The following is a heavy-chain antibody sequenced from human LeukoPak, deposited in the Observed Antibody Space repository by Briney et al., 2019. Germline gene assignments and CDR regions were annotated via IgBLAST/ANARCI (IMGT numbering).Heavy chain of an antibody. J-gene: IGHJ5*02. CDR1: GGSISSYY. Sequence: SETLSLICTVSGGSISSYYWSWIRQPPGKGLEWIGYIYYSGSTNYNPSLKSRVTISVDTSKNQFSLKLSSVTAADTAVYYCAVQIAEAGMDWFDPWGQGTLVTVSS. CDR2: IYYSGST. V-gene: IGHV4-59*01. D-gene: IGHD6-19*01. CDR3: AVQIAEAGMDWFDP.